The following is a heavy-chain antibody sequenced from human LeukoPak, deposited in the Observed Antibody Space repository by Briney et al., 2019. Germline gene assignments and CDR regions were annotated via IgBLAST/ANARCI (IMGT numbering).Heavy chain of an antibody. D-gene: IGHD6-6*01. J-gene: IGHJ4*02. CDR3: ARSSIAAPPDY. CDR2: VYHSGST. V-gene: IGHV4-39*07. CDR1: GDSIIGSLYY. Sequence: SETLSLTCTVSGDSIIGSLYYWAWIRQPPGKGLEYIGTVYHSGSTYYSSSLKSRVTIAIDTSKNQFSPKLSSVTAADTAVYYCARSSIAAPPDYWGQGTLVTVSS.